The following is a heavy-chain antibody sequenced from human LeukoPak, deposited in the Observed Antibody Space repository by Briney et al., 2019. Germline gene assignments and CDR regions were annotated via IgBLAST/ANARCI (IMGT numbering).Heavy chain of an antibody. Sequence: ASVKVSCKASGYTFTSYGISWVRQAPGQGLEWMGWISAYNGNTNYAQKLQGRVTMTTDTSTSTAYMELRSLRSDDTAVYYCARLLPWDSSSWFRPYAYYYYGMDVWGQGTTVTVSS. CDR3: ARLLPWDSSSWFRPYAYYYYGMDV. V-gene: IGHV1-18*01. J-gene: IGHJ6*02. D-gene: IGHD6-13*01. CDR2: ISAYNGNT. CDR1: GYTFTSYG.